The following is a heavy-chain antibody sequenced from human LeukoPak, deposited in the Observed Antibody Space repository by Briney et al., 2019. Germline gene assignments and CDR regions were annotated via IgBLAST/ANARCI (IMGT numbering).Heavy chain of an antibody. J-gene: IGHJ5*02. Sequence: SETLSLTCTVSGGSISSHYWSWIRQPPGKGLEWIGYIYYSGSTNCNPSLKSRVTISVDTSKNQFSLKLSSVTAADTAVYYCARMATSYGSGSYWFDPWGQGTLVTVST. CDR3: ARMATSYGSGSYWFDP. CDR1: GGSISSHY. D-gene: IGHD3-10*01. V-gene: IGHV4-59*11. CDR2: IYYSGST.